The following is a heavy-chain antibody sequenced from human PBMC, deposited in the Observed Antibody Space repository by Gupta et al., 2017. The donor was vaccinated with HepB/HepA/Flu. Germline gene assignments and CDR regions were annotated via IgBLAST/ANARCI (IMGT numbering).Heavy chain of an antibody. CDR1: GGSFSDYY. V-gene: IGHV4-34*01. CDR3: ARVFPAYYYDSSGYYRPYFDY. Sequence: QVQLQQWGAGLLKPSETLSLTCAVYGGSFSDYYWSWIRQPPGKGLEWIGEINHSGSTNYNPSLKSRVTISVDTSKNQFSLKLSSVTAADTAVYYCARVFPAYYYDSSGYYRPYFDYWGQGTLVTVSS. D-gene: IGHD3-22*01. J-gene: IGHJ4*02. CDR2: INHSGST.